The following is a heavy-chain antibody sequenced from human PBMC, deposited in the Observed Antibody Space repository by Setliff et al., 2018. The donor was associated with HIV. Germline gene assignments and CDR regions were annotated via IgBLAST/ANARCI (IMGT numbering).Heavy chain of an antibody. D-gene: IGHD6-19*01. CDR1: GGSLSGYS. CDR3: AKGVAGLQYYYYYMDV. CDR2: ITHSGST. Sequence: PSETLSLTCAVYGGSLSGYSWTWIRQPPGKGLEWIGEITHSGSTNYNPSLEPRVTISVDTSKNQFPLNLRSVTASDTAVYYCAKGVAGLQYYYYYMDVWGKGTTVTVSS. J-gene: IGHJ6*03. V-gene: IGHV4-34*01.